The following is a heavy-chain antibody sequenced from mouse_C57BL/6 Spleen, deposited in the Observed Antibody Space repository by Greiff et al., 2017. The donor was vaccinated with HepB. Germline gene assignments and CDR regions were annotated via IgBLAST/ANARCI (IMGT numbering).Heavy chain of an antibody. CDR3: ARWTVVAHYYAMDY. CDR1: GYTFTSYW. CDR2: IDPSDSYT. Sequence: QVQLQQPGAELVMPGASVKLSCKASGYTFTSYWMHWVKQRPGQGLEWIGEIDPSDSYTNYNQKFKGKSTLTVDTSSSTAYMQLSSLTSEDSAVYYCARWTVVAHYYAMDYWGQGTSVTVSS. V-gene: IGHV1-69*01. D-gene: IGHD1-1*01. J-gene: IGHJ4*01.